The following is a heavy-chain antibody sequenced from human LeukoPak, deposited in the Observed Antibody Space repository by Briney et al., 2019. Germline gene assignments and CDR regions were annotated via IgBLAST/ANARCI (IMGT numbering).Heavy chain of an antibody. D-gene: IGHD3-10*01. J-gene: IGHJ4*02. Sequence: PSETLSLTCTVSGGSISSSPYYWGWIRQPPGKGLEWIGNIYCGGSTYYNPSLKTRVTISVDTSKNQFSLKLSSVTAADTAVYYCARRGPSGRSLDYWGQGTLVTVSS. CDR3: ARRGPSGRSLDY. CDR2: IYCGGST. V-gene: IGHV4-39*01. CDR1: GGSISSSPYY.